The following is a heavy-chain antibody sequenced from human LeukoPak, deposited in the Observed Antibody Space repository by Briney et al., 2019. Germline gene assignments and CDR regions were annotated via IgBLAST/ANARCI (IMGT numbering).Heavy chain of an antibody. V-gene: IGHV3-23*01. J-gene: IGHJ4*02. CDR3: ARGGSGSYYRIFDY. CDR1: GFTFSSYA. CDR2: IGGSGGST. Sequence: GGSLRLSCVASGFTFSSYAMSWVRQAPGKGLEWVSTIGGSGGSTYYADSVKGRFTISRDNSENTLYLQMNSLRAEDTAVYYCARGGSGSYYRIFDYWGQGTLVTVSS. D-gene: IGHD1-26*01.